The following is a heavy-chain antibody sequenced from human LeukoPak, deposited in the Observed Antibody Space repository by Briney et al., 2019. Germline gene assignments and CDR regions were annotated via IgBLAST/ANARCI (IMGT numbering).Heavy chain of an antibody. Sequence: PSETLSLTCTVSGGSISSHYWSWIRQPPGKGLEWIGYIYYSGSTNYNPSLKSRVTISVDTSKNQFSLKLSSVTAADTAVYYCARGRVLRLLEWFYMDVWGKGTTVTVSS. CDR2: IYYSGST. J-gene: IGHJ6*03. CDR1: GGSISSHY. CDR3: ARGRVLRLLEWFYMDV. V-gene: IGHV4-59*11. D-gene: IGHD3-3*01.